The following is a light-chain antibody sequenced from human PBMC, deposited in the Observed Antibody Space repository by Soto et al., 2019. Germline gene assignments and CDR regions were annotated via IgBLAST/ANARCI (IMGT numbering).Light chain of an antibody. Sequence: QSALTQPRSVSASPGQSVTISCTGTSSDVGSYKSVSWYQQSPGKAPKLMIYDVNKRPSGVPDRFSGSKSGNTASLTISGLQAEDESDYFCKSYAGSNTYVFGSGTKVTVL. CDR2: DVN. CDR3: KSYAGSNTYV. V-gene: IGLV2-11*01. J-gene: IGLJ1*01. CDR1: SSDVGSYKS.